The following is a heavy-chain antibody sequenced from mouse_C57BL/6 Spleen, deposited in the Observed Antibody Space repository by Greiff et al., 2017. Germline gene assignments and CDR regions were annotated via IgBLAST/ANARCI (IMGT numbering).Heavy chain of an antibody. J-gene: IGHJ2*01. D-gene: IGHD2-1*01. CDR1: GFTFTDYY. CDR3: ARYVTYGSLFDY. CDR2: IRNKANGYTT. Sequence: EVKLVESGGGLVQPGGSLSLSCAASGFTFTDYYMSWVRQPPGKALEWLGFIRNKANGYTTEYSASVKGRFTISRDNSQSILYLQMNALRAEDSATYYCARYVTYGSLFDYWGQGTTLTVSS. V-gene: IGHV7-3*01.